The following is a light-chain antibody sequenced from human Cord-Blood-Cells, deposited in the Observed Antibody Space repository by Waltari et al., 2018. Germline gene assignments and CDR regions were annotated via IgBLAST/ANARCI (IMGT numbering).Light chain of an antibody. J-gene: IGKJ5*01. Sequence: DMQLTQSPSSLPSSVGDRATITCRASQSISSYLNWYQQKPGKAPKLLINAASSLQSGVPARFSGSGSGTDFTLTISSLQPEDFATYYCQQSYSTPITFGQGTRLEIK. CDR2: AAS. CDR1: QSISSY. V-gene: IGKV1-39*01. CDR3: QQSYSTPIT.